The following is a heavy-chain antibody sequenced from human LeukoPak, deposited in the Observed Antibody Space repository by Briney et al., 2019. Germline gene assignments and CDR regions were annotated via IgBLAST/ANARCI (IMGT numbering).Heavy chain of an antibody. CDR2: ISGSGDTT. J-gene: IGHJ5*02. CDR3: AKVEASGSEDWFDP. Sequence: GGSLRLSCAASGFTFSSYAMSWVRQAPGKGLEWVSAISGSGDTTYYADSVKGRFTISRDNSKNTLYLQMNSLRAEDTAVYYCAKVEASGSEDWFDPWGQGTLVTVSS. CDR1: GFTFSSYA. V-gene: IGHV3-23*01. D-gene: IGHD3-10*01.